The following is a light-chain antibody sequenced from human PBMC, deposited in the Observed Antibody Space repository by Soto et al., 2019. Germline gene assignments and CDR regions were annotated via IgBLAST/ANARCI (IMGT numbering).Light chain of an antibody. CDR3: QQANSFFRVT. V-gene: IGKV1-12*01. Sequence: DIQMTQSPSSVSASVGDRVSITCRASQGISSWIAWYQQKPGKAPKVLIYAASSLQSGVPSRFSGSGSGTDFTLTMSSLQPEDFATYYCQQANSFFRVTFGPGTKVDIK. CDR2: AAS. CDR1: QGISSW. J-gene: IGKJ3*01.